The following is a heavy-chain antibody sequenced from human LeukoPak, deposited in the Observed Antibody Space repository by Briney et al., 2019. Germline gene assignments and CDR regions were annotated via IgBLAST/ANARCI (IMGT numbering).Heavy chain of an antibody. J-gene: IGHJ6*02. CDR1: GYTFTSYG. Sequence: ASVKVSCKASGYTFTSYGISWVRQAPGQGLEWMGWIGAYNGNTNYAQKLQGRVTMTTDTSTSTAYMELRSLRSDDTAVYYCARVTSGYDYSYYYYGMDVWGQGTTVTVSS. CDR2: IGAYNGNT. V-gene: IGHV1-18*01. D-gene: IGHD5-12*01. CDR3: ARVTSGYDYSYYYYGMDV.